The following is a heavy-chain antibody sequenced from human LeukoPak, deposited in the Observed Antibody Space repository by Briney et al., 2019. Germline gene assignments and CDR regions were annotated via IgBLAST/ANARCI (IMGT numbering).Heavy chain of an antibody. CDR3: ARVVVGAADY. Sequence: SVKVSCKASGGTFSNYAMSWVRQAPGQGLEWMGGITRISGTPNYAQKFQGRVTIIADESTSTAYMELSSLRSEDTAVYYCARVVVGAADYWGQGTLVTVSS. J-gene: IGHJ4*02. D-gene: IGHD1-26*01. V-gene: IGHV1-69*13. CDR2: ITRISGTP. CDR1: GGTFSNYA.